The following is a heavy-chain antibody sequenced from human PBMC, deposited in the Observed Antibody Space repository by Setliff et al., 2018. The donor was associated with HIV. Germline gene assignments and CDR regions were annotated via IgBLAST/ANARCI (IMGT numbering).Heavy chain of an antibody. J-gene: IGHJ3*02. D-gene: IGHD3-22*01. V-gene: IGHV1-46*01. Sequence: ASVKVSCKASGYTFTNYDIHWVRQAPGQGLEWMGLINPSGGRTGYAQKFQGRLTMTRDTSGRTVYMELSTLRAEDTAVYYCARCYYDSSGPTDAFDIWGQGTVVTVSS. CDR1: GYTFTNYD. CDR2: INPSGGRT. CDR3: ARCYYDSSGPTDAFDI.